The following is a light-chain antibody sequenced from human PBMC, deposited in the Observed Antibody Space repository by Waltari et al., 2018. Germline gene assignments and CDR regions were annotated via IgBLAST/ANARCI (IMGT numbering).Light chain of an antibody. J-gene: IGLJ3*02. V-gene: IGLV4-69*01. CDR1: SGHSSNI. Sequence: QLVLTQSPSASASLGASVKLTCTLDSGHSSNIVAWLQQQPEEGPRYLMKINSDGSHSKGDGIPCRFSGSSSGAERYLTISSVQSEDEADYYCQTGGHGTWVFGGGTKLTVL. CDR2: INSDGSH. CDR3: QTGGHGTWV.